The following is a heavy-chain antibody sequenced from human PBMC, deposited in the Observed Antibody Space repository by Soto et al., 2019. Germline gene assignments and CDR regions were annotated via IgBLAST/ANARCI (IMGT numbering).Heavy chain of an antibody. CDR3: ARGVPAARYYYYYYMDV. Sequence: ASVKVSCKASGYTFTSYDINWVRQATGQGPEWMGWMNPNSGNTGYAQKFQGRVTMTRNTSISTAYMELSSLRSEDTAVYYCARGVPAARYYYYYYMDVWGKGTTVTVSS. J-gene: IGHJ6*03. CDR2: MNPNSGNT. V-gene: IGHV1-8*01. D-gene: IGHD2-2*01. CDR1: GYTFTSYD.